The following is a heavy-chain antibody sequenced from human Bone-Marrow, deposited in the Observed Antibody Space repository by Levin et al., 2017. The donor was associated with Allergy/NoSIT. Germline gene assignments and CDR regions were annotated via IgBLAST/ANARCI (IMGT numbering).Heavy chain of an antibody. J-gene: IGHJ6*03. CDR2: IHASGST. CDR3: ARDRRGYSYGPYSDYDYYMDV. CDR1: GGSINSGSHY. V-gene: IGHV4-61*02. D-gene: IGHD5-18*01. Sequence: SQTLSLTCTVSGGSINSGSHYWSWIRQPAGKGLELIGRIHASGSTNYNPSLKSRLTISLDTSKNQFSLKLSSVNAADTAVYYCARDRRGYSYGPYSDYDYYMDVWGKGTTVTVSS.